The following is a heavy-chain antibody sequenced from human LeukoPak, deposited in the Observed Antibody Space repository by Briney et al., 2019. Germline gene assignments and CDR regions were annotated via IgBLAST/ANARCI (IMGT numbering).Heavy chain of an antibody. D-gene: IGHD5-18*01. CDR1: GGTFSSYA. V-gene: IGHV1-69*13. CDR2: IMPIFGTA. Sequence: ASVKVSCKASGGTFSSYAISWVRQAPGQGLEWMGGIMPIFGTANYAQKFQGRVTITADESTSTAYMELSSLRSEDTAVYYCASPCPDLYSYGSLFYWGQGTLVTVSS. CDR3: ASPCPDLYSYGSLFY. J-gene: IGHJ4*02.